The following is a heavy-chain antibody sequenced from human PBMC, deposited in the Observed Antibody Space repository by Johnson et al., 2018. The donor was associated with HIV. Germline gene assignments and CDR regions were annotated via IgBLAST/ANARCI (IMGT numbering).Heavy chain of an antibody. Sequence: QVQLVESGGGVVQPGRSLRLSCAASGFTFSSYAMHWVRQAPGKGLEWVAVISYDGSNKYYADSVKGRFTISRDNSKNTLFLQMNSLRAGDTAVYYCARTPSTYYYDSRGYVDAFDMWGQGTMVTVSS. CDR3: ARTPSTYYYDSRGYVDAFDM. J-gene: IGHJ3*02. D-gene: IGHD3-22*01. V-gene: IGHV3-30*04. CDR1: GFTFSSYA. CDR2: ISYDGSNK.